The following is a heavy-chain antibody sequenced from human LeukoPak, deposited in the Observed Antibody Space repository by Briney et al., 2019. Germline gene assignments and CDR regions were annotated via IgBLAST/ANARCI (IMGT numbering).Heavy chain of an antibody. CDR1: GFTFSTNP. Sequence: PGGSLRLSCEASGFTFSTNPMGWVRQAPGKGLEWASVISGSGGSTYYADSVKGRFTISRDNSKNTLYLQMNSLRAEDTAVYYCAVAVAGPPLGYYGMDVWGQGTTVTVSS. V-gene: IGHV3-23*01. J-gene: IGHJ6*02. D-gene: IGHD6-19*01. CDR2: ISGSGGST. CDR3: AVAVAGPPLGYYGMDV.